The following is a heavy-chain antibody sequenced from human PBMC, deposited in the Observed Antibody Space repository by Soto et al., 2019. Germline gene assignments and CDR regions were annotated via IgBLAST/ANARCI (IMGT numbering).Heavy chain of an antibody. J-gene: IGHJ4*02. V-gene: IGHV3-30*18. CDR2: ISYDGSNK. Sequence: PGGSLRLSCAASGFTFSSYGMHWVRQAPGKGLEWVAVISYDGSNKYYADSVKGRFTISRDNSKNTLYLQMNSLRAEDTAVYYCAKGLYSNYSPFDYWGQGTLVTVSS. CDR1: GFTFSSYG. CDR3: AKGLYSNYSPFDY. D-gene: IGHD4-4*01.